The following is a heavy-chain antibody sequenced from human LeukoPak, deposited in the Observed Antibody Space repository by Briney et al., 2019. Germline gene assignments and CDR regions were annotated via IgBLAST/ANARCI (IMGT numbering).Heavy chain of an antibody. V-gene: IGHV4-59*08. CDR1: GGSISSYY. Sequence: SETLSLTCTVSGGSISSYYWSWIRQPPGKGLEWIGCIYYSGSTNYNPSLKSRVTISVDTSKNQFSLKLSSVTAADTAVYYCARRVGNWFDPWGQGTLVTVSS. D-gene: IGHD1-26*01. J-gene: IGHJ5*02. CDR3: ARRVGNWFDP. CDR2: IYYSGST.